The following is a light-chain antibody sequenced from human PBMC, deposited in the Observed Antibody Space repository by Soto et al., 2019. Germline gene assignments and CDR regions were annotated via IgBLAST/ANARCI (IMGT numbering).Light chain of an antibody. V-gene: IGKV3-20*01. J-gene: IGKJ1*01. CDR3: QHYGSSLWT. CDR2: GAS. CDR1: QSLSSNY. Sequence: IVLTQSPGTLSLSPGERAALSCRASQSLSSNYLAWYQQKPGQAPRLLIYGASNTAAGIPDRFSGRGSGTDFILTISRLEPEDFAVYYCQHYGSSLWTFGQGTNVDIK.